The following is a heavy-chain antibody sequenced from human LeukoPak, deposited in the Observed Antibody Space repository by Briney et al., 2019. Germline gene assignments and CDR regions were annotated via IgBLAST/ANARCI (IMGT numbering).Heavy chain of an antibody. V-gene: IGHV3-74*01. CDR3: LVCINPNCYEY. J-gene: IGHJ4*02. Sequence: SGKSLRLSCAASGFTFATHWMHWVRQAPGKGLMWVSCINNDGTTTNYADSVKGRFTISRDNAKSTLYLQMTSLRAEDTAVNTCLVCINPNCYEYWGQRAPVTASS. CDR1: GFTFATHW. D-gene: IGHD2-8*01. CDR2: INNDGTTT.